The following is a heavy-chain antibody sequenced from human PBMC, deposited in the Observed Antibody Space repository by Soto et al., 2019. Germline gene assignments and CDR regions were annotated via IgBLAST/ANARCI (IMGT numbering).Heavy chain of an antibody. CDR2: VYNTGST. V-gene: IGHV4-59*02. Sequence: PLETLSRTCTVSVSSVSSNYWTWIRHPPGKGLARIGYVYNTGSTNYNPSLKIRGTSSEDTSRSQFSLKVNSMIASNTALYYRVRYRREALAGYTLDYWGQGILVTVSS. D-gene: IGHD3-9*01. CDR3: VRYRREALAGYTLDY. CDR1: VSSVSSNY. J-gene: IGHJ4*02.